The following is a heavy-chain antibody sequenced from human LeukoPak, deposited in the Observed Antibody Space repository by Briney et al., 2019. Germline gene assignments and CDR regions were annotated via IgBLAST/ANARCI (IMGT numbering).Heavy chain of an antibody. CDR3: ARLGGQYSNAFDL. CDR1: GASINSYS. J-gene: IGHJ3*01. Sequence: PSETLSLTCTVSGASINSYSWTWIRQSPAKGLECIGYVYYNRATYYNPSLESRVTISVDTSKNHLSLEMTSVTAADTAIYYCARLGGQYSNAFDLWGQGTMVSVSS. D-gene: IGHD2-15*01. CDR2: VYYNRAT. V-gene: IGHV4-59*01.